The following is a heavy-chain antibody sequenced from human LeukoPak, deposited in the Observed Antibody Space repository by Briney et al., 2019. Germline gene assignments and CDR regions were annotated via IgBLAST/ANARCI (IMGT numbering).Heavy chain of an antibody. J-gene: IGHJ4*02. CDR2: ISASDGTT. CDR1: GYSFSIYG. CDR3: ARCGAAVTTHFSH. Sequence: ASVKVSCKASGYSFSIYGITWARQAPGQGLEYLGWISASDGTTNYAQKVQDRVTMTTDTSTSTAYLELRSLRSEGTAVYYCARCGAAVTTHFSHWGQRTLVTVSS. D-gene: IGHD4-17*01. V-gene: IGHV1-18*01.